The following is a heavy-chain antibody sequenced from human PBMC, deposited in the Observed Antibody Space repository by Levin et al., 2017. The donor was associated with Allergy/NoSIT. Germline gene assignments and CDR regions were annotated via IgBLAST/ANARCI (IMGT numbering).Heavy chain of an antibody. CDR3: ARAKIPFDPRWTGEEGFDH. D-gene: IGHD3-10*01. CDR2: IYYRGST. J-gene: IGHJ4*02. Sequence: PSETLSITCTVSGDSVTNGDYYWTWIRQPPGKGLEWIGYIYYRGSTNYNPSLKSRVTISVDTSKNQFSLKLDSVTAADTAVYFCARAKIPFDPRWTGEEGFDHWGQGSLVTVSS. V-gene: IGHV4-61*08. CDR1: GDSVTNGDYY.